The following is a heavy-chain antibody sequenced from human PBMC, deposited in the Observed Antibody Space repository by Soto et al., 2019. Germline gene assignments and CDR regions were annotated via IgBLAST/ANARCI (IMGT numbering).Heavy chain of an antibody. CDR1: GFTFSTYS. CDR2: ISSSSGYI. V-gene: IGHV3-21*01. D-gene: IGHD5-18*01. CDR3: ARVRSYSYGQGYGMDV. J-gene: IGHJ6*02. Sequence: EVQLVESGGGLVKPGGSLRLSCAASGFTFSTYSMNWVLQAPGKGVEWVSSISSSSGYIYYADSVKGRFTISRNDAKNSLTLQTNSLRADDTAVYYCARVRSYSYGQGYGMDVWGQGTTVTVSS.